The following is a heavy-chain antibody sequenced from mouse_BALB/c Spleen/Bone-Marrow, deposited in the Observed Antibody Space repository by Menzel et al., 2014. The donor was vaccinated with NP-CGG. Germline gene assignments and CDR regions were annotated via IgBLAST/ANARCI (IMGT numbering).Heavy chain of an antibody. CDR1: GFNIKDTY. Sequence: DVHLVESGAELVKPGASVKLSCTASGFNIKDTYMHWVEQRPEQGLEWIGRIDPANGNTKYDPKFQGKATITADTSSNTAYLQLSSLTSEDTAVYYCARYDYGVYFDYWGQGTTLTVSS. CDR2: IDPANGNT. V-gene: IGHV14-3*02. CDR3: ARYDYGVYFDY. D-gene: IGHD2-4*01. J-gene: IGHJ2*01.